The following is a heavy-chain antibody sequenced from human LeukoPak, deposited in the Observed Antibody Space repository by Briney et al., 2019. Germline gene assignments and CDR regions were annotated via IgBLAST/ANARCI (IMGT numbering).Heavy chain of an antibody. V-gene: IGHV1-18*01. CDR3: AKEEITILRAFDY. CDR1: GYTFTSYG. J-gene: IGHJ4*02. CDR2: INTDNGNT. D-gene: IGHD3-9*01. Sequence: GASVKVSCKASGYTFTSYGISWVRQAPGQGLEWMGWINTDNGNTNYVQKLQGRVTMTTDTSTSTAYMEVSSLRAEDTAVYYCAKEEITILRAFDYWGQGTLVTVSS.